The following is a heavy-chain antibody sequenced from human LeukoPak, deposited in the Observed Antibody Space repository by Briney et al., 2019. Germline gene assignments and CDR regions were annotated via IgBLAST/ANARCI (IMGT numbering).Heavy chain of an antibody. CDR3: ARPSDSSGYFAFDN. V-gene: IGHV5-10-1*01. D-gene: IGHD3-22*01. CDR1: GYRFTTYW. J-gene: IGHJ3*02. Sequence: GESLLISCKGSGYRFTTYWISWVRQTPGKGLEWMGKIDPTDSYTNYSPSFQDHVTLSTDKSTSTAYLQWSSLRASDTAIYYCARPSDSSGYFAFDNWGQGTMVTVSS. CDR2: IDPTDSYT.